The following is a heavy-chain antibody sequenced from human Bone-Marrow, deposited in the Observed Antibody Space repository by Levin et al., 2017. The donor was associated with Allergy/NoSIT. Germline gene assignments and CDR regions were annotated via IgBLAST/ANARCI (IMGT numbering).Heavy chain of an antibody. CDR3: AREDVFDI. V-gene: IGHV1-3*01. CDR2: VNVHNGDT. CDR1: GYTFINYH. Sequence: GASVKVSCKASGYTFINYHIHWVRQAPGQRLEWMGWVNVHNGDTACSQRFQGRVTVTRDTPASTAYMELSSLRSEDTAVYYCAREDVFDIWGQGTMVTVSS. J-gene: IGHJ3*02.